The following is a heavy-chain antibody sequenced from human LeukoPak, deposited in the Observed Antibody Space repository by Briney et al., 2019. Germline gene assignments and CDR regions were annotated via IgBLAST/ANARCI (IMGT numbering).Heavy chain of an antibody. Sequence: GGSLRLSCAASGFTVSSNYMSWVRQAPGKGLEWVSVIYSGGNTYYADSVKGRFTISRDNSKNTLYLQMNSLRTEDTAVYYCARDKYDFWSGYHEGYFDYWSQGTLVTVSS. D-gene: IGHD3-3*01. CDR1: GFTVSSNY. CDR3: ARDKYDFWSGYHEGYFDY. CDR2: IYSGGNT. J-gene: IGHJ4*02. V-gene: IGHV3-66*02.